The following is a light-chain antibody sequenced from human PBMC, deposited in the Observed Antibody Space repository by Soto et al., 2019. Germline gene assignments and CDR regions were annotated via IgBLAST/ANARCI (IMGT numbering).Light chain of an antibody. J-gene: IGKJ4*01. V-gene: IGKV1-27*01. CDR2: AAS. Sequence: DIQMTQSPSSLSASLGDRVTITCRASQGIGIYLAWFQQKPGKDPKLLIYAASTLQSGVPDRFSGSGSGTDFTLTISSLQPEDVAAYYCQKYNTAPLTFGEGTRVEIK. CDR1: QGIGIY. CDR3: QKYNTAPLT.